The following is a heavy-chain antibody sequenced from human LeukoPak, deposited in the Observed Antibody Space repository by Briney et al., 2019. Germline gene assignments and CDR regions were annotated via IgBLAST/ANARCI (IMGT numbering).Heavy chain of an antibody. CDR1: GYTFTSYW. Sequence: GESLKISCKGSGYTFTSYWIDWVRQMPGKGLEWMGIIYPGDSDIRYSPSFQGQVTFSADKSISTAYLQWRSLKASDTAMYYCARRMGNRQRAAGDYWGQGTLVTVSS. D-gene: IGHD1-14*01. CDR2: IYPGDSDI. CDR3: ARRMGNRQRAAGDY. J-gene: IGHJ4*02. V-gene: IGHV5-51*01.